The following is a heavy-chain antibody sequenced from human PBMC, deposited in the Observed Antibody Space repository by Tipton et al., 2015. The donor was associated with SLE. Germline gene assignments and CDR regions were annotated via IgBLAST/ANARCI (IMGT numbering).Heavy chain of an antibody. CDR3: ARLGDWDFYYYMDV. CDR1: GYTFTSYC. Sequence: QLVQSGAEVKKPGASVKVSCKASGYTFTSYCITWVRQAPGQGLEWMGWISGYNGNTNYAQKLQGRVTMTTDTSTSTAYMELRGLRSDDTAVYYCARLGDWDFYYYMDVWGKGTTVTVSS. J-gene: IGHJ6*03. V-gene: IGHV1-18*01. D-gene: IGHD3-16*01. CDR2: ISGYNGNT.